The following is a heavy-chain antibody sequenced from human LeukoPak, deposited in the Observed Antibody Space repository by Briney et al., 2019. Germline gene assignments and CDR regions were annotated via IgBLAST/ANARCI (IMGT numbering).Heavy chain of an antibody. CDR3: ASTLVDFWSGLKPYYFDF. J-gene: IGHJ4*02. D-gene: IGHD3-3*01. CDR2: FDPDDGET. V-gene: IGHV1-24*01. Sequence: GASVKVSCKVSGYTLTELSMHWVRQAPGKGLEWMGGFDPDDGETIYAQKFQGRVTMTEDTSTDTAYMELSSLRSEDTAVYYCASTLVDFWSGLKPYYFDFWGQGTLVTVSS. CDR1: GYTLTELS.